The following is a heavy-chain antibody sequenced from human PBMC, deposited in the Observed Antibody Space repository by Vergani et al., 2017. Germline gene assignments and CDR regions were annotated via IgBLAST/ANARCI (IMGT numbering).Heavy chain of an antibody. CDR3: AGDRRGYGGDPEDYYNGMDV. D-gene: IGHD2-21*02. V-gene: IGHV1-69*08. CDR2: IIPVLGKT. J-gene: IGHJ6*02. Sequence: QVQLVQSGAEVKKPGSSVKVSCKASGATFRSNTISWVRQVPGQGLEWMGRIIPVLGKTKYAQDFQGRLTITADTSTSTAYMELTSLRSQDAAVYYCAGDRRGYGGDPEDYYNGMDVWGGGSTVGVCS. CDR1: GATFRSNT.